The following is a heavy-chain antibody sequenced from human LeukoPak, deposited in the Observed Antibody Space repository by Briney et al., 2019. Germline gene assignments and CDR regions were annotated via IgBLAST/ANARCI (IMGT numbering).Heavy chain of an antibody. V-gene: IGHV3-7*03. J-gene: IGHJ6*04. CDR1: GFTFTSYW. D-gene: IGHD6-19*01. Sequence: GGSLRLFCAASGFTFTSYWMSWVRQAPGEGLEWVANIKQDGSEKYYVDSVKGRFTISRDSAKNSLYLQMNSLRAEDTAIYFCARGGYSRDYWGKGTTVTVSS. CDR2: IKQDGSEK. CDR3: ARGGYSRDY.